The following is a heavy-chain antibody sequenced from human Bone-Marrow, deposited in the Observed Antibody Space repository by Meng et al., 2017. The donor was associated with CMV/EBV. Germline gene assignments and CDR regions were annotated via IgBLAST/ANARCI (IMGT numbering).Heavy chain of an antibody. J-gene: IGHJ6*01. CDR2: ISSSGSTI. Sequence: GESLKISCAASGFTFSSYEMNWVRQAPGKGLEWVSYISSSGSTIYYADSVKGRFTISRDNAKNSLYLQMNSLRAEDTAVYYCVREWLVRGVIITFYYYYGMAVWGQGPTVTCYS. D-gene: IGHD3-10*01. CDR3: VREWLVRGVIITFYYYYGMAV. V-gene: IGHV3-48*03. CDR1: GFTFSSYE.